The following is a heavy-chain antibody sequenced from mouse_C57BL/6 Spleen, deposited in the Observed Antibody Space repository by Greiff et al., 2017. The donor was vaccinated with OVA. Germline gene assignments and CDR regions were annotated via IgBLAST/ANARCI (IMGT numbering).Heavy chain of an antibody. Sequence: VHLVESGPELVKPGASVKISCKASGYAFSSSWMNWVKQRPGKGLEWIGRIYPGDGDTNYNGKFKGKATLTADKSSSTAYMQLSSLTSEDSAVYFCASSYEDAMDYWGQGTSVTVSS. CDR1: GYAFSSSW. D-gene: IGHD1-1*01. V-gene: IGHV1-82*01. CDR2: IYPGDGDT. J-gene: IGHJ4*01. CDR3: ASSYEDAMDY.